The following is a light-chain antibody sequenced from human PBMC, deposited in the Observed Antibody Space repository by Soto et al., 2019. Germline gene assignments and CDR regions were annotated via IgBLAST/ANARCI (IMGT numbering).Light chain of an antibody. J-gene: IGKJ4*01. CDR3: QQRSNWPLT. CDR2: DAS. V-gene: IGKV3-11*01. Sequence: EIVLTQSPATLSLSPGERAALSCRASQSVSSHLAWYQQKPGQAPRLLIYDASNRATGIPARFSGSGSGTDFTLINSSLEPEDLAVYYCQQRSNWPLTFGGGTKAEIK. CDR1: QSVSSH.